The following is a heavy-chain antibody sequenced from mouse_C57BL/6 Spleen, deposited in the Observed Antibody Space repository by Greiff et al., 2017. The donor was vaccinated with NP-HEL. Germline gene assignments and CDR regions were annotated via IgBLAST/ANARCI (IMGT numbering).Heavy chain of an antibody. J-gene: IGHJ2*01. CDR2: IDPSDSYT. CDR1: GYTFTSYW. D-gene: IGHD1-1*01. V-gene: IGHV1-69*01. Sequence: QVQLKQPGAELVMPGASVKLSCKASGYTFTSYWMHWVKQRPGQGLEWIGEIDPSDSYTNYNQKFKGKSTLTVDKSSSTAYMQLSSLTSEDSAVYYCARSGDYGIPYYFDYWGQGTTLTVSS. CDR3: ARSGDYGIPYYFDY.